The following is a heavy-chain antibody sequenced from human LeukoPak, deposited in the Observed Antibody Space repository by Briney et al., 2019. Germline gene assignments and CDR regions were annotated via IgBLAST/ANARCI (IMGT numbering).Heavy chain of an antibody. CDR2: IYPGDSDT. D-gene: IGHD1-1*01. Sequence: GESLKISCKGAGYSFTSSWICWVRQLRGEGLEWMGIIYPGDSDTRYRPSFQGQVTISADKSIGTAYLQWSSLNTSDTAMYYCARYTDHYYFDYWGQGTLVTVSS. J-gene: IGHJ4*02. V-gene: IGHV5-51*01. CDR1: GYSFTSSW. CDR3: ARYTDHYYFDY.